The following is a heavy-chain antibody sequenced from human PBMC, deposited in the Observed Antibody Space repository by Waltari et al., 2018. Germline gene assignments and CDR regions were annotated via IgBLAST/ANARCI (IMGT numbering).Heavy chain of an antibody. D-gene: IGHD6-6*01. V-gene: IGHV4-34*01. CDR3: ARANGGMAARKNKYNWFDP. CDR2: INHSGST. J-gene: IGHJ5*02. Sequence: QVQLQQWGAGLLKPSETLSLTCAVYGGSFSGSYWSWSRQPPGKGLEWIVEINHSGSTNYSPSLKSRVTLSVDTSKNQFSLKLSSVTAADTAVYYCARANGGMAARKNKYNWFDPWGQGTLVTVSS. CDR1: GGSFSGSY.